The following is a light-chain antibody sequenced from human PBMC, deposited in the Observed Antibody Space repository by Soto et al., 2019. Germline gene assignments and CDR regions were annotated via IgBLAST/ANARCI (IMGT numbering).Light chain of an antibody. Sequence: SYELTQPPSVSVSPGQTASITCSGAKLGDKYACWYQQKPGQSPVLVIYQDSKRPSGIPERFSGSNSGNTATLTISGTQAMDEADYYCQAWDSSSLDVFGTGTKVTVL. V-gene: IGLV3-1*01. CDR1: KLGDKY. CDR3: QAWDSSSLDV. CDR2: QDS. J-gene: IGLJ1*01.